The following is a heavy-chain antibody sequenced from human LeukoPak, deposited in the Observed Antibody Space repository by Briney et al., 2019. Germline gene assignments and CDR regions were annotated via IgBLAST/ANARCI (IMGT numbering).Heavy chain of an antibody. CDR3: ARDSSSYYFDY. Sequence: GGSLRLSCAASGLTFSSYAMNWVRQAPGKGLEWVSIIYTGGTTHYADSLKDRFTISRDDSINTLYLRMNSLRAEDTAVYYCARDSSSYYFDYWGQGTLVTVSS. CDR2: IYTGGTT. V-gene: IGHV3-66*01. D-gene: IGHD6-6*01. CDR1: GLTFSSYA. J-gene: IGHJ4*02.